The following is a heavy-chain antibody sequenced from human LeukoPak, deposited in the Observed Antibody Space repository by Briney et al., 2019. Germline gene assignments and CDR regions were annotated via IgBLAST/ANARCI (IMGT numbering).Heavy chain of an antibody. Sequence: SQTLSLTCTVSGGSISSGGYYWSWIRQPPGKGLEWIGYIYHSGSTYYNPSLKSRVTISVDRSKNQFSLKLSSVTAEDTAMYYCARGGSSGYTSDYWGQGTLVTVSS. J-gene: IGHJ4*02. D-gene: IGHD3-22*01. CDR1: GGSISSGGYY. CDR3: ARGGSSGYTSDY. V-gene: IGHV4-30-2*01. CDR2: IYHSGST.